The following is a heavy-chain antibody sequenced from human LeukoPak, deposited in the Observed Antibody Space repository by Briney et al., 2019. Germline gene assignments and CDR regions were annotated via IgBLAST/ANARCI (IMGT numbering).Heavy chain of an antibody. D-gene: IGHD4-17*01. CDR2: ISGSGRTI. Sequence: GGSLRLSCAASGFTFSDYYMSWIRQAPGKGLEWVSYISGSGRTIYYADSVKGRFTISRDNSKNTLYLQMNSLRAEDTAVYFRAKDYDYGEYFDYWGQGTLVTVSS. CDR1: GFTFSDYY. CDR3: AKDYDYGEYFDY. V-gene: IGHV3-11*01. J-gene: IGHJ4*02.